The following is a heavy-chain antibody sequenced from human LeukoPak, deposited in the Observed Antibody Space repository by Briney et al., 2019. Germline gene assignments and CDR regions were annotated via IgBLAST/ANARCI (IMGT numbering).Heavy chain of an antibody. J-gene: IGHJ5*02. V-gene: IGHV4-39*07. CDR3: AREGSYYGSGSQARFDP. CDR1: GGSISSSSYY. Sequence: PSETLSLTCTVSGGSISSSSYYWGWIRQPPGKGLDWIGSIYYSGSTYYNPSLKSRVTISVDTSKNQFSLKVSSVTAADTAVYYCAREGSYYGSGSQARFDPWGQGTLVTVSS. CDR2: IYYSGST. D-gene: IGHD3-10*01.